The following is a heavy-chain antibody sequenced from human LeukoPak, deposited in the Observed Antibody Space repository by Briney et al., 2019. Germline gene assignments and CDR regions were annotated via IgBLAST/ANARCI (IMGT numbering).Heavy chain of an antibody. CDR2: IRSKAYGGTT. CDR1: GFTFGDYA. D-gene: IGHD1-1*01. Sequence: GWSLRLSCTASGFTFGDYAMSWVRQAPGKGLEWVGFIRSKAYGGTTEYAASVKGRFTILRDDSKSIAYLQMNSLKTEDTAVYYCTRGELEVDYWGQGTLVTVSS. J-gene: IGHJ4*02. V-gene: IGHV3-49*04. CDR3: TRGELEVDY.